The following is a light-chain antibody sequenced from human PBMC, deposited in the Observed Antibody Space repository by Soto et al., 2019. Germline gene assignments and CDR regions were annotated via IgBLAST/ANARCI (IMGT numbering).Light chain of an antibody. J-gene: IGLJ2*01. V-gene: IGLV2-8*01. CDR1: FSAVGGYKF. CDR3: SSYEGSNNLL. Sequence: HSALTQPPSASGSPGQSVTISCTGTFSAVGGYKFVSWYQQHPGKVPKLMIYEVNKRPSGVPDRFSGSKSGNTASLTVSGLQAEDEADYYCSSYEGSNNLLFGGGTKLTVL. CDR2: EVN.